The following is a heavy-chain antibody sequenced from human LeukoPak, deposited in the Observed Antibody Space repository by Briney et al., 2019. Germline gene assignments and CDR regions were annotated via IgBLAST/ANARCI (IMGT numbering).Heavy chain of an antibody. CDR3: AKDLGGKPYYYYGMDV. J-gene: IGHJ6*02. CDR2: ISGGGGST. CDR1: GFTFSSYA. V-gene: IGHV3-23*01. Sequence: GGSLRLSCAASGFTFSSYAMSWVRQAPGKGLEWVSAISGGGGSTYYAGSVKGRFTISRDNSKNTLYLQMNSLRAEDTAVYYCAKDLGGKPYYYYGMDVWGQGTTVTVSS.